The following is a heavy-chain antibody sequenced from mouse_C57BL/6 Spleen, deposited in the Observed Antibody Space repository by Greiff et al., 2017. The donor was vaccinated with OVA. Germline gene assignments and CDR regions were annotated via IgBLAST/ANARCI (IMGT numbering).Heavy chain of an antibody. CDR3: ARLRRGYYFDY. D-gene: IGHD2-12*01. V-gene: IGHV1-69*01. Sequence: QVQLQQPGAELVMPGASVKLSCKASGYTFTSYWMHWVKQRPGQGLEWIGEIDPSDSYNNYNQKFKGKSTLTVDKSSSTAYMQLSSLTSEDSAVYYCARLRRGYYFDYWGQGTTLTVSS. CDR2: IDPSDSYN. CDR1: GYTFTSYW. J-gene: IGHJ2*01.